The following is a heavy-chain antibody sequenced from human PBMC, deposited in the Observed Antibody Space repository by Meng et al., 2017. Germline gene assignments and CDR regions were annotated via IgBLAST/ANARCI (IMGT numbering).Heavy chain of an antibody. CDR3: ARARYDYVWGSYRYRVLDY. D-gene: IGHD3-16*02. Sequence: GEALKTPCAASAFTFSDYYMSWIRQAAGKGLEWVSYISSSGSTIYYADSVKGRFTLSRDNAKNSLYLQMNSLRAEDTAGYYCARARYDYVWGSYRYRVLDYWGQGTLVTVSS. J-gene: IGHJ4*02. CDR2: ISSSGSTI. CDR1: AFTFSDYY. V-gene: IGHV3-11*04.